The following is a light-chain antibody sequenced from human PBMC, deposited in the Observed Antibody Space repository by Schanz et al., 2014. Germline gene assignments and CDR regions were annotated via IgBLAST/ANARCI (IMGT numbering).Light chain of an antibody. V-gene: IGLV2-18*02. J-gene: IGLJ3*02. CDR2: DVA. CDR1: SSDVGGYNR. Sequence: QSVLTQPPSVSGSPGQSVTISCTGTSSDVGGYNRVSWYQQPPGTAAKLMIYDVANRPSGVPDRFSGSKSGSTASLTISGLRAEDEADYYCSSYTSSSTWVFGGGTKLTVL. CDR3: SSYTSSSTWV.